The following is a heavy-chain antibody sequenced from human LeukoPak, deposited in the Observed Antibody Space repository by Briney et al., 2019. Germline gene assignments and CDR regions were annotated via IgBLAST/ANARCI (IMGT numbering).Heavy chain of an antibody. CDR3: ARNMVRGVMRVYGMDV. V-gene: IGHV3-33*01. J-gene: IGHJ6*02. CDR2: IWYDGSNK. D-gene: IGHD3-10*01. CDR1: GFTFSSYG. Sequence: GRTLRLSCAASGFTFSSYGMHWVREAPGTGLEGVAVIWYDGSNKYYADSVKGRFTISRDNSKNTLYLQMNSLRAEDTAVYYCARNMVRGVMRVYGMDVWGQGTTVTVSS.